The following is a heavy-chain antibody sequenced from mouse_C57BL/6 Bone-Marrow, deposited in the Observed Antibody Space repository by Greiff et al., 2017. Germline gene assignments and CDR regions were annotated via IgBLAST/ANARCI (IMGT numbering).Heavy chain of an antibody. CDR3: TRAFTTVVTYYYAMDY. CDR2: ISSGGDYI. J-gene: IGHJ4*01. V-gene: IGHV5-9-1*02. D-gene: IGHD1-1*01. CDR1: GFTFSSYA. Sequence: EVKLMESGEGLVKPGGSLKLSCAASGFTFSSYAMSWVRQTPEKRLEWVAYISSGGDYIYYADTVKGRFTISRDNARNTLYLQMSSLKSEDTAMYYCTRAFTTVVTYYYAMDYWGQGTSVTVSS.